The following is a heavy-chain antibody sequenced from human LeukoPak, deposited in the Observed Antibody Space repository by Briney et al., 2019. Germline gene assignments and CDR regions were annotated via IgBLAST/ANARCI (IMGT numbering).Heavy chain of an antibody. CDR1: GYTFTSYG. CDR2: ISAYNGNT. V-gene: IGHV1-18*01. J-gene: IGHJ4*02. D-gene: IGHD1-26*01. Sequence: ASVKVSCKASGYTFTSYGISWVRQAPGQGLEWMGWISAYNGNTNYAQKLQGRVTMTTDTSTSTAYMELRGLRSDDTAVYYCARAPSGSYYNVVDYWGQGTLVTVSS. CDR3: ARAPSGSYYNVVDY.